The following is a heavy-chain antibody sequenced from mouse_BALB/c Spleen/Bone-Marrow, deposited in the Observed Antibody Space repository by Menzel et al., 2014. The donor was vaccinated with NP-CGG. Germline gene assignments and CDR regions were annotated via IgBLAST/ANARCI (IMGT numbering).Heavy chain of an antibody. D-gene: IGHD2-4*01. CDR3: AREGSTMITTAFAY. CDR1: GFSLTSYG. Sequence: VKVVDSGPGLVAPSQSLSITCTVSGFSLTSYGVHWVRQPPGKGLEWLGVIWAGGSTNYNSALMSRLSISKDNSKSQVFLKMNSLQTDDTAMYYCAREGSTMITTAFAYWGQGTLVTVSA. CDR2: IWAGGST. V-gene: IGHV2-9*02. J-gene: IGHJ3*01.